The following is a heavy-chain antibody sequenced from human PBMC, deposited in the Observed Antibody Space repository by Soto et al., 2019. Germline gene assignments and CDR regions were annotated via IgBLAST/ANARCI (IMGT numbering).Heavy chain of an antibody. CDR2: VSYDASNK. J-gene: IGHJ4*02. D-gene: IGHD1-26*01. Sequence: PGGSLRLSCAASGFTFSSYGVHWVRQAPGKGLEWVASVSYDASNKHYADSVKGRFTISRDNSRNTLDLQMNSLRAEDTAVYYCAKGERYSGSYYLDYWGQGTQVTVSS. CDR3: AKGERYSGSYYLDY. V-gene: IGHV3-30*18. CDR1: GFTFSSYG.